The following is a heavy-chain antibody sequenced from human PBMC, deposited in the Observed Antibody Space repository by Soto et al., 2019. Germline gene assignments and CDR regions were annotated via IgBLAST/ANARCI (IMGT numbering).Heavy chain of an antibody. D-gene: IGHD4-17*01. Sequence: QVQLVQSGAEVKKPGSSVKVSCKASGGTFSSYAISWVRQAPGQGLEWMGGIIPIVGTANYAQKFQGRVTITADESTSTAYMELSSLRSEDTAVYYCASLDAVGTVTTRWFDPWGQGTLVTVSS. CDR2: IIPIVGTA. J-gene: IGHJ5*02. V-gene: IGHV1-69*01. CDR1: GGTFSSYA. CDR3: ASLDAVGTVTTRWFDP.